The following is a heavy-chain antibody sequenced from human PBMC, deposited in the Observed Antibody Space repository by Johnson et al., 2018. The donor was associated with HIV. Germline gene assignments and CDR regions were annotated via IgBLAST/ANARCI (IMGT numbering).Heavy chain of an antibody. CDR3: AKVLDLVVVVAANLGAFDI. Sequence: QVQLVESGGGVVRPGGSLRLSCAASGFTFDDYGMHWVRQAPGKGLEWVAVISDDGSNKYYADSVKGRFTISRDNSKNKLYLQMNSLRVEDTAVYYCAKVLDLVVVVAANLGAFDIWGQGTMVTVSS. D-gene: IGHD2-15*01. J-gene: IGHJ3*02. CDR1: GFTFDDYG. CDR2: ISDDGSNK. V-gene: IGHV3-30*18.